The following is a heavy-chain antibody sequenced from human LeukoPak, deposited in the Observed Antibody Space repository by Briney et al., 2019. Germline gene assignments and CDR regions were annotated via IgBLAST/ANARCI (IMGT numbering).Heavy chain of an antibody. CDR1: GYSFTSYW. CDR2: IYPGDSDT. D-gene: IGHD3-22*01. V-gene: IGHV5-51*01. J-gene: IGHJ3*02. Sequence: GESLKISCKGSGYSFTSYWIGWVRQMPGKGLEWMGIIYPGDSDTRYSPSFQGQVTISADKSISTAYLQWSSLKASDTAMYSCARHGPRSTMIVHRAFDIWGQGTMVTVSS. CDR3: ARHGPRSTMIVHRAFDI.